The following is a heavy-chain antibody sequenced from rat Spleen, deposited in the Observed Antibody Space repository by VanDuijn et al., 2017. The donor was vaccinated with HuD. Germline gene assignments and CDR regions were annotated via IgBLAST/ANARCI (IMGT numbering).Heavy chain of an antibody. D-gene: IGHD1-10*01. CDR1: GFTFSDYY. CDR3: ARITTEALDY. J-gene: IGHJ2*01. Sequence: EVQLVESDGGLVQPGRSLKLSCAASGFTFSDYYMAWVRQAPTKGLEWVASISTGGGNTYYRDSVKGRFTISRDNAKSTLYLQMDSLRSEDTATYYCARITTEALDYWGQGVMVTVSS. CDR2: ISTGGGNT. V-gene: IGHV5-25*01.